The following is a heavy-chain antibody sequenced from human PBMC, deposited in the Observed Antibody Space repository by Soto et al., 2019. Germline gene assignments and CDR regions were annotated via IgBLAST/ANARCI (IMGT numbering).Heavy chain of an antibody. V-gene: IGHV3-74*01. CDR3: ALVYCSSTSCYRLFFYYYGMDV. D-gene: IGHD2-2*02. CDR2: INSDGSST. Sequence: EVQLVESGGGLVQPGGSLRLSCAASGFTFSSYWMHWVRQAPGKGLVWVSRINSDGSSTSYADSVKGRFTISSDNAKNTLYLQMNSLRTEDTAVYYCALVYCSSTSCYRLFFYYYGMDVWGQGTTVTVSS. J-gene: IGHJ6*02. CDR1: GFTFSSYW.